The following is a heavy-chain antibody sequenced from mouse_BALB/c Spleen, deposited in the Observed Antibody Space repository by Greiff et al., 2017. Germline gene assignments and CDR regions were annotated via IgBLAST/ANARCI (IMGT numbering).Heavy chain of an antibody. V-gene: IGHV5-4*02. D-gene: IGHD2-4*01. J-gene: IGHJ4*01. Sequence: EVQVVESGGGLVKPGGSLKLSCAASGFTFSDYYMYWVRQTPEKRLEWVATISDGGSYTYYPDSVKGRFTISRDNAKNNLYLQMSSLKSEDSAMYYCARGWGLRRTYYYAMDYWGQGTSVTVSS. CDR3: ARGWGLRRTYYYAMDY. CDR1: GFTFSDYY. CDR2: ISDGGSYT.